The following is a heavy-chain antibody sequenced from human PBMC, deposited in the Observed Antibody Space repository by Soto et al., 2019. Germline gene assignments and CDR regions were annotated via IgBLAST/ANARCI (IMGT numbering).Heavy chain of an antibody. J-gene: IGHJ4*02. CDR2: IRSKANSYAT. Sequence: KGLEWGGRIRSKANSYATAYAASVKGRFTISRDDSKNTAYLQMNSLKTEDTAVYYCTRSLGYIAADGTTPPQDDYWAEGTLVTVSS. CDR3: TRSLGYIAADGTTPPQDDY. V-gene: IGHV3-73*01. D-gene: IGHD6-13*01.